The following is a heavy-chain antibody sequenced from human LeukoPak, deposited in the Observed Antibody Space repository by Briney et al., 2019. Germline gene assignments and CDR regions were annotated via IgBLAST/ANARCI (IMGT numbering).Heavy chain of an antibody. CDR2: ISGSGGST. V-gene: IGHV3-23*01. J-gene: IGHJ3*02. D-gene: IGHD1-26*01. CDR3: AKASEYSGSYLDAFDI. CDR1: GFTFSSYG. Sequence: PGGSLRLSCAASGFTFSSYGMSWVRQAPGKGLEWVSAISGSGGSTYYADSVKGRFTISRDNSKNTLYLQMNSLRAEDTAVYYCAKASEYSGSYLDAFDIWGQGTMVTVSS.